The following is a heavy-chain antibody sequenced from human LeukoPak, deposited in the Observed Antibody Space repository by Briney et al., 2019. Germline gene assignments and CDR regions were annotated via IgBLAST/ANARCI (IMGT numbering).Heavy chain of an antibody. V-gene: IGHV3-11*06. CDR2: ISSSSSYT. CDR3: ARAPHYSNYGPYYYGMDV. J-gene: IGHJ6*02. CDR1: GFTFSDYY. D-gene: IGHD4-11*01. Sequence: GGSLRLSCAASGFTFSDYYMSRIRQAPGKGLEWVSYISSSSSYTNYADSVKGRFTISRDNAKNSLYLQMNSLRAEDTAVYYCARAPHYSNYGPYYYGMDVWGQGTTVTV.